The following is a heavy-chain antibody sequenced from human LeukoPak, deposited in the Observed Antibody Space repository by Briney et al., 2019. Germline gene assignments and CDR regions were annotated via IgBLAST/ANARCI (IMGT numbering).Heavy chain of an antibody. J-gene: IGHJ6*03. CDR3: ARAPTYYDILTGDYYYYYYMDV. Sequence: QPGGSLRLSCAASGFTVSSNYMSWVRQAPGKGLEWVSVIYSGGSTYYADSVKGRFTISRDNSKNTLYLQMNSLRAEDTAVYCCARAPTYYDILTGDYYYYYYMDVWGKGTTVTVSS. CDR2: IYSGGST. V-gene: IGHV3-53*01. CDR1: GFTVSSNY. D-gene: IGHD3-9*01.